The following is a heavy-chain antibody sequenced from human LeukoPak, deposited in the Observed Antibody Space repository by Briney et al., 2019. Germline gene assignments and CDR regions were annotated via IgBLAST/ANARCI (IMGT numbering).Heavy chain of an antibody. Sequence: SETLSLTCAVYGGSFSGYYWSWIRQPPGKGLEWIGEINHSGSTNYNPSLKSRVTISVDTSKNQFSLKLSSVTAADTAVYYCAAAKGTMVRGVINYFDYWGQGTLVTVSS. CDR1: GGSFSGYY. CDR2: INHSGST. CDR3: AAAKGTMVRGVINYFDY. D-gene: IGHD3-10*01. V-gene: IGHV4-34*01. J-gene: IGHJ4*02.